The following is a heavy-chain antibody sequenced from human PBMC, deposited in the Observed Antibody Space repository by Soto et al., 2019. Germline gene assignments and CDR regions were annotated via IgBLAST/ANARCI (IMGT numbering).Heavy chain of an antibody. CDR3: AKGNPAADDFGYTVGATPFDQ. D-gene: IGHD1-26*01. J-gene: IGHJ4*02. V-gene: IGHV3-23*01. CDR2: ITNSGGSR. Sequence: GGSLRLSCQAAGFTFSNYGMSWVRQAPGKGLEWVSAITNSGGSRYSANSVRGRFTISRDNSKNTLFLQMNSLRAEDTAVYYCAKGNPAADDFGYTVGATPFDQWGQGTLVTVSS. CDR1: GFTFSNYG.